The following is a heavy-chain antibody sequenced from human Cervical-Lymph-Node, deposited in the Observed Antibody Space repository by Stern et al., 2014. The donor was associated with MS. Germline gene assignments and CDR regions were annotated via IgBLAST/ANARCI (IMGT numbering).Heavy chain of an antibody. D-gene: IGHD2-8*02. J-gene: IGHJ6*02. CDR1: GFTFEDYG. CDR3: ARAFCTGGVCYSFPFYGMDV. Sequence: EDQLVESGGGVVRPGRSLRLSCAASGFTFEDYGMSWVRQGHGKGLEWVAAINWNGGSTVYAGSVQGRFTISRDNAKNSLYLQMNSLRAEDTALYHCARAFCTGGVCYSFPFYGMDVWGQGTTVTVSS. V-gene: IGHV3-20*01. CDR2: INWNGGST.